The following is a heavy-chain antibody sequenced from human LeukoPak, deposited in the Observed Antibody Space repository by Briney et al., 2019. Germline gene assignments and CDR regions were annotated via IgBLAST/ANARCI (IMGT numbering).Heavy chain of an antibody. Sequence: GGSLRLSCSASGFTFSSYAVHWVRQAPGKGLEYVSAISSNGGATYYADSLKGRFTISRDNSKSTLYLQTSSLRVEDTAVYYCRVAAANYYHYYGMDVWGKGTTVTVSS. J-gene: IGHJ6*04. CDR2: ISSNGGAT. V-gene: IGHV3-64D*06. D-gene: IGHD6-13*01. CDR1: GFTFSSYA. CDR3: RVAAANYYHYYGMDV.